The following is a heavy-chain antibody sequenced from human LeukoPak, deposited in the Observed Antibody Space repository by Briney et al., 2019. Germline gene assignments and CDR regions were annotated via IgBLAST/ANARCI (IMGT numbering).Heavy chain of an antibody. J-gene: IGHJ4*02. CDR3: ARRSYCSSITRSRTFDY. Sequence: KPSETLSLTCTVSGGSISSNNYYWGWIRQPPGKGLEWIGNIYFTGSTYYSPSLKSRVTISVDTSNNQFSLKLNSVTAADTAVYYCARRSYCSSITRSRTFDYWGQGTLVIVSS. D-gene: IGHD2-2*01. CDR1: GGSISSNNYY. CDR2: IYFTGST. V-gene: IGHV4-39*01.